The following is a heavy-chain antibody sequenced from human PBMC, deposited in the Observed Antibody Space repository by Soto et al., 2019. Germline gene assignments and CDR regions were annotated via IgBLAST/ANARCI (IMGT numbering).Heavy chain of an antibody. Sequence: ASVKVSCKASGYTFTSYGINWVRQAPGQGLEWMGWISGYNGNTNYAQNLQGRVTMTTDTSTSTAYMELRSLRSDDTAMYYCARSVDSVMVTWAERDYWGQGTLVTVSS. CDR1: GYTFTSYG. CDR3: ARSVDSVMVTWAERDY. J-gene: IGHJ4*02. D-gene: IGHD5-18*01. V-gene: IGHV1-18*01. CDR2: ISGYNGNT.